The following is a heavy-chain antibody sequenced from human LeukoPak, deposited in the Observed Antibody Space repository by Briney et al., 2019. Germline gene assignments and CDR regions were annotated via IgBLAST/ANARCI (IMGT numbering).Heavy chain of an antibody. J-gene: IGHJ4*02. D-gene: IGHD6-19*01. Sequence: GGSLRLSCAASGFTFSSYWMSWVRQAPGKGLEWVANIKQDGSEKYYVDSVKGRFTISRDNAKNSLYLQMNSLRAEDTAVYYCAKRPQYSSGWFFDYWGQGTLVTVSS. CDR1: GFTFSSYW. CDR2: IKQDGSEK. V-gene: IGHV3-7*03. CDR3: AKRPQYSSGWFFDY.